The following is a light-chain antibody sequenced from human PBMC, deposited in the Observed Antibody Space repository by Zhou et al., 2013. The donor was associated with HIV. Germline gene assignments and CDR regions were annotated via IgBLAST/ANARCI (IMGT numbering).Light chain of an antibody. CDR1: QGISSY. CDR3: QQTYSTPIT. CDR2: DAS. J-gene: IGKJ5*01. V-gene: IGKV1-39*01. Sequence: DMEMTQSPSSVSASVGDRVTITCRASQGISSYLAWYQQKPGRAPKLLIYDASSVQSGVPSRFSGSGSGTDFSLTITSLQPEDFATYYCQQTYSTPITFGQGTRLEIK.